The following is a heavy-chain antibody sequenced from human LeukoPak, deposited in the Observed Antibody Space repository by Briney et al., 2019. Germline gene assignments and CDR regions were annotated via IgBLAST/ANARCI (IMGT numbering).Heavy chain of an antibody. V-gene: IGHV1-69*04. J-gene: IGHJ4*02. CDR3: ARAKYDSSGYYTFGY. Sequence: SVKVSCKASGGTFSSYAISWVRQAPGQGLEWMGRIIPILGIANYAQKFQGRVTITADKSTSTAYMELSSLRSEDTAVYYCARAKYDSSGYYTFGYWGQGTLVTVSS. CDR1: GGTFSSYA. CDR2: IIPILGIA. D-gene: IGHD3-22*01.